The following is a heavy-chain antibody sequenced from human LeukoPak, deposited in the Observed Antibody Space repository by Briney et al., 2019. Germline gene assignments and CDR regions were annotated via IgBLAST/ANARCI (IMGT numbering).Heavy chain of an antibody. J-gene: IGHJ4*02. Sequence: ETLSLTCTVSGGSISSHYWSWIRQPPGKGLEWIGYIYYSGSTNYNPSLKSRVTISVDTSKNQFSLKLSSVTAADTAVSYCARTSGYVPFDYWGQGTLVTVSS. CDR3: ARTSGYVPFDY. CDR1: GGSISSHY. CDR2: IYYSGST. D-gene: IGHD5-12*01. V-gene: IGHV4-59*11.